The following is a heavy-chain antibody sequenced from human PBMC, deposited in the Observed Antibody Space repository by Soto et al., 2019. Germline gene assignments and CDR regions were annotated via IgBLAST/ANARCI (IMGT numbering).Heavy chain of an antibody. D-gene: IGHD3-22*01. J-gene: IGHJ4*02. CDR3: TTDYYYDSSGYQVGDY. V-gene: IGHV3-15*01. CDR2: IKSKTDGGTT. CDR1: GFPFSNAW. Sequence: GSLRLSCAASGFPFSNAWMSWVRQAPGKGLEWVGRIKSKTDGGTTDYAAPVKGRFTISRDDSKNTLYLQMNSLKTEDTAVYYCTTDYYYDSSGYQVGDYWGQGTLVTVS.